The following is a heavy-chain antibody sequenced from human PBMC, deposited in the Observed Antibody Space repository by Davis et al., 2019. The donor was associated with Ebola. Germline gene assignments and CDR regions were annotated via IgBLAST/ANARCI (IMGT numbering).Heavy chain of an antibody. CDR2: IYTSGST. J-gene: IGHJ6*02. V-gene: IGHV4-4*07. CDR1: GGSISSYY. Sequence: PSETLSLTCTVSGGSISSYYWSWIRQPAGKGLEWIGRIYTSGSTNYNPSLKSRVTMSVDTSKNQFSLKLSSVTAADTAVYYCARDVIGGFGPYYYYYYGMDVWGQGTTVTVSS. CDR3: ARDVIGGFGPYYYYYYGMDV. D-gene: IGHD3-10*01.